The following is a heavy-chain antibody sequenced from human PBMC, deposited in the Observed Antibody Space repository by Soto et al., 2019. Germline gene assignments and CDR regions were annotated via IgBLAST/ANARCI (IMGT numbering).Heavy chain of an antibody. CDR1: GDSVSSNSAA. D-gene: IGHD2-15*01. CDR3: ARDQDMGMRNAFAI. CDR2: TYYRSKWYN. J-gene: IGHJ3*02. Sequence: SQTLSLTCAISGDSVSSNSAAWNWIRQSPSRGLEWLGRTYYRSKWYNDYAVSVKSRITVNPDTSKNQFSLQLNSVTPEDTAVYYCARDQDMGMRNAFAIRGQGTMVTVSS. V-gene: IGHV6-1*01.